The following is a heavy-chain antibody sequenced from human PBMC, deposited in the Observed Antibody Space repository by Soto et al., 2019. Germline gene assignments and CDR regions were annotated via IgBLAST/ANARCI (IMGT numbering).Heavy chain of an antibody. CDR3: ARATHAEYSSSWSY. CDR2: INPSGGST. V-gene: IGHV1-46*01. D-gene: IGHD6-13*01. J-gene: IGHJ4*02. CDR1: GYTFTSYS. Sequence: ASVKVSCKAYGYTFTSYSVHWVRQSPGQGLEWMGIINPSGGSTSYAQKFKGRVTMTRDTSTSTVYMELGSLRSEDTAVYYCARATHAEYSSSWSYWGQGTLVTVSS.